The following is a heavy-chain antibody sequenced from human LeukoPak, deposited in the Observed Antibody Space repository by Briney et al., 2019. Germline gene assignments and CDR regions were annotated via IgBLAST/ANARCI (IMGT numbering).Heavy chain of an antibody. D-gene: IGHD3-16*01. CDR1: GFTFSTYS. V-gene: IGHV3-48*01. J-gene: IGHJ6*03. CDR2: ISGSSGTI. CDR3: ARRSEFGVLYYMDV. Sequence: GVSLRLSCAASGFTFSTYSMNWVPQAPGKGLEWVSYISGSSGTIYYADSVKGRFTISRDNAKNSLYLQMNSLRAEDTAVYYCARRSEFGVLYYMDVWGKGTTVTVSS.